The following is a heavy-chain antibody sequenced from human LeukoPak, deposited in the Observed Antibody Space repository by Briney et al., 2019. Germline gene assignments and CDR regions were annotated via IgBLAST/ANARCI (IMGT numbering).Heavy chain of an antibody. J-gene: IGHJ4*02. CDR1: GFTFSSYA. V-gene: IGHV3-30*04. CDR2: ISYDGSNK. D-gene: IGHD2-2*01. Sequence: PGGSLRLSRAASGFTFSSYAMHWVRQAPGKGLEWVAVISYDGSNKYYADSVKGRFTISRDNSKNTLYLQMNSLRAEDTAVYYCARVTRYYFDYWGQGTLVTVSS. CDR3: ARVTRYYFDY.